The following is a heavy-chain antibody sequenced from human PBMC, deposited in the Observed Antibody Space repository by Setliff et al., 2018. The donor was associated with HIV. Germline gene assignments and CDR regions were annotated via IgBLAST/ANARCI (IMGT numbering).Heavy chain of an antibody. V-gene: IGHV1-46*04. J-gene: IGHJ4*02. D-gene: IGHD6-6*01. CDR2: INASGGST. CDR1: GYTFTSYY. CDR3: ARDKYSSSENFDN. Sequence: GASVKVSCKASGYTFTSYYIHWVRQAPGQGLEWMGIINASGGSTTYAQKLQSRVTMTRDTSTSTVYMELRSLRSEDTAVYYCARDKYSSSENFDNWGQGTLVTVSS.